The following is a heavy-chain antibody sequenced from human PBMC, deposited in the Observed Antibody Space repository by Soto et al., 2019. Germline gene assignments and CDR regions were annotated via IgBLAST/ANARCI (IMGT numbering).Heavy chain of an antibody. CDR1: VFSLSNARMG. Sequence: SGPTLVNPTETLTLTCTVSVFSLSNARMGVSWIRQPPGKALEWLAHIFSNDEKSYSTSLKSRLTISKDTSKSQVVLTMTNMDPVDTATYYCARIQGSSGQGFDYWGQGTLVTVSS. D-gene: IGHD3-22*01. V-gene: IGHV2-26*01. CDR3: ARIQGSSGQGFDY. J-gene: IGHJ4*02. CDR2: IFSNDEK.